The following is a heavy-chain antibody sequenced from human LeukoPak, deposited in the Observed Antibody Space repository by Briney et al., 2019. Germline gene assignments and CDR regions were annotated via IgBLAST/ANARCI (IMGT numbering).Heavy chain of an antibody. J-gene: IGHJ4*02. V-gene: IGHV3-33*01. CDR1: GFIFSNCG. CDR3: ARDSYGAYLYFDY. CDR2: MYSDGSTQ. D-gene: IGHD4/OR15-4a*01. Sequence: RGSLRLSCAASGFIFSNCGMHWVRQAPGKGLEWVAVMYSDGSTQYYADSVKGRFTISRDNSKTRLYLQMTSLRAEDTAVYYCARDSYGAYLYFDYWGQGTLVTVSS.